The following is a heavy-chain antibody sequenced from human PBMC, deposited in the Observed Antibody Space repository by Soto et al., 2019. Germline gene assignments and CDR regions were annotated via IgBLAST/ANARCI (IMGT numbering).Heavy chain of an antibody. CDR2: IDPSDSYT. CDR1: EYSFTNYW. D-gene: IGHD6-13*01. Sequence: PGESLKISCKGSEYSFTNYWIGWVRQMPGKGLEWMGRIDPSDSYTNYSPSFQGHVTISADKSISTAYLQWSSLKAEDTAVYYCARESIATGTDAFDIWGQGTMVTVSS. CDR3: ARESIATGTDAFDI. V-gene: IGHV5-10-1*01. J-gene: IGHJ3*02.